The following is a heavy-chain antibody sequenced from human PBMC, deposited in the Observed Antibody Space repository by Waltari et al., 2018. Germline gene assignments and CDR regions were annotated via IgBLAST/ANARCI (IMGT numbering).Heavy chain of an antibody. J-gene: IGHJ4*02. CDR2: ISSSSSYR. CDR3: AKSRPYCGGDCYSSHDFDY. CDR1: GFTFSSYS. V-gene: IGHV3-21*01. Sequence: EVQLVESGGGLVKPGGSLRLSCAASGFTFSSYSMNWVRQAPGKGLEWVSSISSSSSYRYYADSVKGRFTSSRDNAKNSLYLQMNSLRAEDTAVYYCAKSRPYCGGDCYSSHDFDYWGQGTLVTVSS. D-gene: IGHD2-21*01.